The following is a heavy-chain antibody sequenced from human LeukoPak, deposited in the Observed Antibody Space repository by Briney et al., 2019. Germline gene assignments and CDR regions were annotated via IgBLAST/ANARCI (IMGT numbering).Heavy chain of an antibody. Sequence: GGSLRLSCAASGFTFSSYGMHWVRQAPGKGLEWVAVISYDGRNKYYKDSVKGRFTISRDNSKNTLYLQMNSLRAEDTAVYYCAKEGESGSYGYWGQGTLVTVSS. CDR1: GFTFSSYG. D-gene: IGHD1-26*01. CDR3: AKEGESGSYGY. CDR2: ISYDGRNK. J-gene: IGHJ4*02. V-gene: IGHV3-30*18.